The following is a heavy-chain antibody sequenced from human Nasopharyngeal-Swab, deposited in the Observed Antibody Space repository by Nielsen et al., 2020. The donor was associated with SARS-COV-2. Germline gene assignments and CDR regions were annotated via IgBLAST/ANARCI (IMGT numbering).Heavy chain of an antibody. D-gene: IGHD6-13*01. CDR2: INPSGGST. CDR3: ARVLAAAGYNWFDP. V-gene: IGHV1-46*01. J-gene: IGHJ5*02. Sequence: WVRQAPGQGLEWMGIINPSGGSTSSAQKFQGRVTMTRDTSTSTVYMELSSLRSEDTAVYYCARVLAAAGYNWFDPWGQGTLVTVSS.